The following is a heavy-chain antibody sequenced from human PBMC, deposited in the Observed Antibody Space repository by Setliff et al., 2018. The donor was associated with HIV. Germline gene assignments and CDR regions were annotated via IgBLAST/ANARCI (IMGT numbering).Heavy chain of an antibody. CDR2: INHSGST. D-gene: IGHD3-3*01. V-gene: IGHV4-34*01. Sequence: SETLSLTCAVYGGSFSGYYWSWIRQPPGKGLEWIGEINHSGSTSYNPSLKSRVTISVDTSKNQFSLKLSSVTAADTAVYYCARARAGRDRITIFGVVIRDDYYYGMDVWGQGTTVTVSS. CDR3: ARARAGRDRITIFGVVIRDDYYYGMDV. CDR1: GGSFSGYY. J-gene: IGHJ6*02.